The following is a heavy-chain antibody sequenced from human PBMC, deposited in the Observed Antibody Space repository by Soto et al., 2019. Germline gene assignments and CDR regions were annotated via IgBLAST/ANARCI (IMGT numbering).Heavy chain of an antibody. J-gene: IGHJ4*02. Sequence: QVQLQESGPGLVKPSQTLSLTCTVSGGSISSGGYYWSWIRQHPGKGLEWIGYIYYSGSTYYNPSRKSRVXXSXDXXKNQFSRKLSSVTAADTAVYYCARSRQNSGFALDYWGQGTLVTVSS. CDR1: GGSISSGGYY. CDR2: IYYSGST. V-gene: IGHV4-31*03. CDR3: ARSRQNSGFALDY. D-gene: IGHD2-15*01.